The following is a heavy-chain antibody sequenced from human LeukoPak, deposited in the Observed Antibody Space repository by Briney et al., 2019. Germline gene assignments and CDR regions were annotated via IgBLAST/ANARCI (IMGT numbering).Heavy chain of an antibody. CDR3: ARVEADYYDSSGYYPSDY. J-gene: IGHJ4*02. CDR1: GGTFSSYA. Sequence: GASVKVSCKASGGTFSSYAISWVRQAPGQGLEWMGGIIPIFGTANYAQKFQGRVTIAADESTSTAYMELSSLRSEDTAVYYCARVEADYYDSSGYYPSDYWGQGTLVTVSS. V-gene: IGHV1-69*13. D-gene: IGHD3-22*01. CDR2: IIPIFGTA.